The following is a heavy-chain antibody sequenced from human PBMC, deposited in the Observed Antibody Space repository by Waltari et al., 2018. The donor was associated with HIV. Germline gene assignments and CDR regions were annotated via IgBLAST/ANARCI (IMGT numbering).Heavy chain of an antibody. Sequence: VQLGDSGGGWVQPGGSLGLSCAAPGFTFGPYRWNWVRQAPGRGLEWVSYISSGGSVVYYADSVKGRFTISRDNAKNSLYLEMNSLTVDDTALYFCARDADHWEQHYFDVWGQGTPVTVSP. J-gene: IGHJ4*02. CDR3: ARDADHWEQHYFDV. V-gene: IGHV3-48*01. CDR1: GFTFGPYR. CDR2: ISSGGSVV. D-gene: IGHD7-27*01.